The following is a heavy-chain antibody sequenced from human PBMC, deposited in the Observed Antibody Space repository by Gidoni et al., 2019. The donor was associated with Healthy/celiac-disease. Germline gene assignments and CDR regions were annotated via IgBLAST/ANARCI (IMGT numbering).Heavy chain of an antibody. J-gene: IGHJ3*02. CDR1: GGSISSSSYY. CDR2: IYYSGST. V-gene: IGHV4-39*01. D-gene: IGHD6-19*01. Sequence: QLQLQESGPGLVKPSETLSLTCPVSGGSISSSSYYWGWIRQPPGKGLEWIGSIYYSGSTYYNPSLKSRVTISVDTSKNQFSLKLSSVTAADTAVYYCARLPVPYDAFDIWGQGTMVTVSS. CDR3: ARLPVPYDAFDI.